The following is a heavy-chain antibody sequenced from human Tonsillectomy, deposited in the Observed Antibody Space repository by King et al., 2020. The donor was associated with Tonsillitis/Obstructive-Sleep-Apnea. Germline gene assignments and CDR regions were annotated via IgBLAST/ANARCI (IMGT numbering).Heavy chain of an antibody. J-gene: IGHJ4*02. CDR1: GGTFSSYA. V-gene: IGHV1-69*01. CDR2: IIPIFGTA. D-gene: IGHD2-15*01. Sequence: VQLVESGAGVKKPGSSVKVSCKASGGTFSSYAISWVRQAPGQGLDGMVGIIPIFGTANFAENFQGRVTITADESTSTAYMGLSSLRSEDMAVYYCARERGSLGYCSGGSCYSMIVWGQGTLVTVSS. CDR3: ARERGSLGYCSGGSCYSMIV.